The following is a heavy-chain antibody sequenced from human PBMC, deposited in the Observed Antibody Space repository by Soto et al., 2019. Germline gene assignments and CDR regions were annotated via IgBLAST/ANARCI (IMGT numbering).Heavy chain of an antibody. CDR2: IYHSGST. CDR3: ARDSFPTGTVY. CDR1: GGSIRNYY. Sequence: QVQLQESGPGLVKPSETLSLTCTVSGGSIRNYYWSWIRQPPGKGLEWIGYIYHSGSTNYNSSLKSRVTISLDTSKNQFSLKLSSVTAADTAVYYCARDSFPTGTVYWGQGTLVTVSS. V-gene: IGHV4-59*01. J-gene: IGHJ4*02. D-gene: IGHD1-7*01.